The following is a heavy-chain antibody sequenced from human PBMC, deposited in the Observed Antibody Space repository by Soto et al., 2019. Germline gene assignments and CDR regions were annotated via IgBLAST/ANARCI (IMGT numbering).Heavy chain of an antibody. J-gene: IGHJ6*03. CDR1: GGTFSSYA. V-gene: IGHV1-69*13. Sequence: ASVKVSCKASGGTFSSYAISWVRQAPGQGLEWMGGIIPIFGTANYAQKFQGRVTITADESTSTAYMELSSLRSEDTAVYYCARIITHCSGGSCYSDHYYYMDVWGKGTTVTVSS. CDR3: ARIITHCSGGSCYSDHYYYMDV. D-gene: IGHD2-15*01. CDR2: IIPIFGTA.